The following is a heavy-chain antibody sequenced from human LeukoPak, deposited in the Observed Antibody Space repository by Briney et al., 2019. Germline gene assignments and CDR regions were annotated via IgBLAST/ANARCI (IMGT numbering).Heavy chain of an antibody. D-gene: IGHD6-13*01. Sequence: GGSLRLSCAASGFTFSNYWMSWVRQAPGKGLEWVANIRQDGSEKYYVDSVKGRFTISRDNAKKSLYLQMNSLRAEDTAVYYCARVIAAAASFDYWGQGTLVTVSS. CDR1: GFTFSNYW. CDR2: IRQDGSEK. V-gene: IGHV3-7*05. CDR3: ARVIAAAASFDY. J-gene: IGHJ4*02.